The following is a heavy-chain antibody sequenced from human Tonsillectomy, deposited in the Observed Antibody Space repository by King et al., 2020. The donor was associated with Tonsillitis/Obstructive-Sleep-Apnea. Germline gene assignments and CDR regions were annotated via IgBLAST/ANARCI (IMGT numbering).Heavy chain of an antibody. D-gene: IGHD3-3*01. V-gene: IGHV7-4-1*02. CDR3: VRCYCYDSWSGNGRFCDEDPFDI. Sequence: QLVQSGSELKKPGASVKVSCKPSGYTFSNYAMNWVRQAPGQGLEWMGWINTNIGNPTYAQGFTGRFVFSFDTSVSTAYLQISSLKAADTAVYYCVRCYCYDSWSGNGRFCDEDPFDIWGKGTTVTVSS. J-gene: IGHJ6*04. CDR1: GYTFSNYA. CDR2: INTNIGNP.